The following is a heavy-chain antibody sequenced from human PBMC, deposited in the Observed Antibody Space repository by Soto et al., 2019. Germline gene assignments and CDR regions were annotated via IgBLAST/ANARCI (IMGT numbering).Heavy chain of an antibody. Sequence: GASVKVSCKASGYTFTSYDINWVRQATGQGLEWMGWMNPNSGNTGYAQKFQGRVTMTRNTSISTAYMELSSLRSEDTAVYYCAREGGSWYDYYYYYMDVWGKGTTVTVSS. V-gene: IGHV1-8*01. CDR2: MNPNSGNT. D-gene: IGHD6-13*01. CDR1: GYTFTSYD. CDR3: AREGGSWYDYYYYYMDV. J-gene: IGHJ6*03.